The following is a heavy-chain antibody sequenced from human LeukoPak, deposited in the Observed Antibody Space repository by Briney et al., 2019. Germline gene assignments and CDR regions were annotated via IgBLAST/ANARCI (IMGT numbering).Heavy chain of an antibody. CDR2: ISSSGSTI. V-gene: IGHV3-48*03. CDR1: GFTFSSYE. Sequence: GGSLRLSCAASGFTFSSYEMNWVRQAPGKGLEWVSYISSSGSTIYYADSVKGRFTISRDNAKNSLYLQMNSLRAEDTAVYYCARDRRAQLYYYYYYMDVWGKGTTVTISS. D-gene: IGHD5-24*01. J-gene: IGHJ6*03. CDR3: ARDRRAQLYYYYYYMDV.